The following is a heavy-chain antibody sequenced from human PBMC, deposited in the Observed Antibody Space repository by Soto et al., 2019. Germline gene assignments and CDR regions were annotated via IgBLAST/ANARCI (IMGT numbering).Heavy chain of an antibody. V-gene: IGHV3-21*06. Sequence: PGGSLRLSCAAFGFTFTRYSMNWFRQAPGKGLEWVSSISSTTNYIYYGDSMKGRFTISRDNAKNSLYLEMNSLRAEDTAVYYFARESEDLTANFDYWGQGTLVTVSS. J-gene: IGHJ4*02. CDR3: ARESEDLTANFDY. CDR1: GFTFTRYS. CDR2: ISSTTNYI.